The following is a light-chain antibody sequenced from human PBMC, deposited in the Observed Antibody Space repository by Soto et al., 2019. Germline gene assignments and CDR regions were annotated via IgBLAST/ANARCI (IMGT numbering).Light chain of an antibody. V-gene: IGLV2-11*01. CDR1: SSDVGGYNY. J-gene: IGLJ1*01. CDR3: CSYSSSYTYV. Sequence: QSALTQPRSVSGSPGQSVTISCTGTSSDVGGYNYVSWYQHHPGKAPKVMIYDVNKRPSGVPDRFSGSKSGNTASLTISGLQAEDEADYYCCSYSSSYTYVFGTGTKLTVL. CDR2: DVN.